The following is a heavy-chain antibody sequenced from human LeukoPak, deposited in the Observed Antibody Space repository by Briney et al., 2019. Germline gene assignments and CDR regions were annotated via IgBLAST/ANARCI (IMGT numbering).Heavy chain of an antibody. Sequence: ASVKVSCKASGYSFPNYGINWVRQAPGQGLEWMGWIRPHDGKPSYPQKFRGRVTMTTDVSTNTIYMDLRSLRSDDTAIYYCARDKRDSNPSGNWFPFDFWGQGTLVTVSS. D-gene: IGHD1-1*01. CDR3: ARDKRDSNPSGNWFPFDF. J-gene: IGHJ4*02. CDR2: IRPHDGKP. V-gene: IGHV1-18*01. CDR1: GYSFPNYG.